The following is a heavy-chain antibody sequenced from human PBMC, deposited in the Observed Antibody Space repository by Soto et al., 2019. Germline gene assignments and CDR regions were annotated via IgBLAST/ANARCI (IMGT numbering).Heavy chain of an antibody. V-gene: IGHV3-15*01. CDR1: GFTFSNAW. CDR3: TTDQVAATYYYYYCMDV. J-gene: IGHJ6*02. D-gene: IGHD2-15*01. Sequence: PGGSLRLSCAASGFTFSNAWMSWVRQAQGKGLEWVGRIKSKTDGGTTDYAAPVKGRFTISSDDSKNTLYLQMNSLKTEDTAVYYCTTDQVAATYYYYYCMDVWGQGTTVTVSS. CDR2: IKSKTDGGTT.